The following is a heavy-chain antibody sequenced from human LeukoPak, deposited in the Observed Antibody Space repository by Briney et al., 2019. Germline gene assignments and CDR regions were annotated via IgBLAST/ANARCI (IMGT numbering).Heavy chain of an antibody. CDR3: AKGSVAGTTDFDY. V-gene: IGHV3-23*01. J-gene: IGHJ4*02. Sequence: AGGSLRLSCAASGFTFSSYAMSWIRQAPGKGLEWVSAISGSGGSTYYADSVKGRFTISRDNSKNTLYLQMNSLRAEDTAVYYCAKGSVAGTTDFDYWGQGTLVTVSS. CDR1: GFTFSSYA. CDR2: ISGSGGST. D-gene: IGHD6-19*01.